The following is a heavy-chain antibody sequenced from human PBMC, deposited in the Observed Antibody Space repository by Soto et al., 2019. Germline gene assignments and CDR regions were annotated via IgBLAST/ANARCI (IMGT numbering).Heavy chain of an antibody. CDR2: ISSSSSHI. CDR3: ARDSGRGFDP. Sequence: GGPLRLSCAASGFTFSAYSMNWVRQAPGRGLEWVSSISSSSSHIYYADSVKGRFTISRDNAKNSLYLQMNSPRAEDTAVYYCARDSGRGFDPWGQGTLVTVSS. CDR1: GFTFSAYS. J-gene: IGHJ5*02. V-gene: IGHV3-21*01.